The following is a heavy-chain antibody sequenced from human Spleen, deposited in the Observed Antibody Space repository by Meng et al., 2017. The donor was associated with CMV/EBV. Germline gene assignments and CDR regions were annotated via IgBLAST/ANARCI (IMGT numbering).Heavy chain of an antibody. J-gene: IGHJ4*02. D-gene: IGHD1-1*01. V-gene: IGHV4-39*07. Sequence: SETLSLTCTVSGGSISSSTYYWAWIRQPPGKGLEWIGSIYYGGSSYYNPSLKSRVTISIDTSKNQFSLILNSVTAADTAVYYCARDLRGTLYYFDHWGQGTLVTVSS. CDR3: ARDLRGTLYYFDH. CDR1: GGSISSSTYY. CDR2: IYYGGSS.